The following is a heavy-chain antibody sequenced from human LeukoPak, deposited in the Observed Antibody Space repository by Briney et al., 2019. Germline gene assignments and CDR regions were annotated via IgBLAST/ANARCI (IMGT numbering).Heavy chain of an antibody. CDR1: GFTFSSYA. D-gene: IGHD6-13*01. CDR3: GKSETYSSIFDY. V-gene: IGHV3-9*01. Sequence: PGRSLRLSCAASGFTFSSYAMHWVRQAPGKGLEWVSGINWNSVSIGYADSVKGRFTISRDNAKSSLYLEMNSLRAEDTAVYHCGKSETYSSIFDYWGQGTLVIVSS. J-gene: IGHJ4*02. CDR2: INWNSVSI.